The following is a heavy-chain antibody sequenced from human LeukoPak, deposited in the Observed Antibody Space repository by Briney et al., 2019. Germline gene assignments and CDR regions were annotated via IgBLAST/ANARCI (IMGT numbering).Heavy chain of an antibody. Sequence: GGSLRLSCAASGFTFSSYWMSWVRQAPGKGLEWVAVIWYDGSNKYYADSVKGRFTISRDNSKNTLYLQMNSLRAEDTAVYYCARDPVYAIPGYYYYYGMDVWGRGTTVTVSS. CDR1: GFTFSSYW. D-gene: IGHD2-8*01. V-gene: IGHV3-33*08. J-gene: IGHJ6*02. CDR3: ARDPVYAIPGYYYYYGMDV. CDR2: IWYDGSNK.